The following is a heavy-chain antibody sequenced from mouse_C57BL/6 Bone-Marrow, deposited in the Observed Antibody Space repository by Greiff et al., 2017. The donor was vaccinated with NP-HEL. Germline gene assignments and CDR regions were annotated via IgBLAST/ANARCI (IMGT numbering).Heavy chain of an antibody. J-gene: IGHJ2*01. CDR2: IDPSDSYT. V-gene: IGHV1-50*01. Sequence: QVQLQQPGAELVKPGASVKLSCKASGYTFTSYWMQWVKQRPGQGLEWIGEIDPSDSYTNYNQKFKGKAPLTVDTSSSTAYMQLSSLTSEDSAVYYCAREGTYYGSSYYFDYWGQGTTLTVSS. D-gene: IGHD1-1*01. CDR1: GYTFTSYW. CDR3: AREGTYYGSSYYFDY.